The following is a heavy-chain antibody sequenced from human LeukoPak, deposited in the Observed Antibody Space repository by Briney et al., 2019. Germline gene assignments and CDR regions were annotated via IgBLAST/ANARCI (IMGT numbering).Heavy chain of an antibody. D-gene: IGHD5-18*01. CDR3: ARRGYGYGYVGYYYYYMDV. J-gene: IGHJ6*03. Sequence: ASVKVSCKASGYTFTGYYMHWVRQAPGQGLEWMGWINPNSGGTNYAQKFQGRVTMTRDTSISTAYMELNGLRSDDTAVYYCARRGYGYGYVGYYYYYMDVWGKGTTVTVSS. CDR1: GYTFTGYY. V-gene: IGHV1-2*02. CDR2: INPNSGGT.